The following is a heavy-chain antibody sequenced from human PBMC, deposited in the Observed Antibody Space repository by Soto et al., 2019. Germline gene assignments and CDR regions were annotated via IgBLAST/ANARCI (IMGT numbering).Heavy chain of an antibody. V-gene: IGHV1-8*01. CDR2: MNPNSGNT. J-gene: IGHJ6*02. Sequence: ASVKVSCKASGYTFTSYDINWVRQATGQGLEWMGWMNPNSGNTGYAQKFQGRVTMTRNTSISTAYMELSSLRSEDTAVYYCARAGYYDFWSGYGQRNAYYYGMDGCGQGTTVTVS. D-gene: IGHD3-3*01. CDR3: ARAGYYDFWSGYGQRNAYYYGMDG. CDR1: GYTFTSYD.